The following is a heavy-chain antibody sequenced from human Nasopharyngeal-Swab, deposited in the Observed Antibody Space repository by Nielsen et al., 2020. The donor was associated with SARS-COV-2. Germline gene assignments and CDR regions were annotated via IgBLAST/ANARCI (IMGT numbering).Heavy chain of an antibody. CDR2: IYSSGTT. CDR3: AVAAPNWFDP. J-gene: IGHJ5*02. V-gene: IGHV3-53*04. CDR1: AFNVNMKY. D-gene: IGHD6-6*01. Sequence: GGSLRLSCTTSAFNVNMKYMSWVRQAPGKGLEWVSVIYSSGTTYYADSVKGRFTLSRHSSKNTVYLQMNSLKPEDTAVYYCAVAAPNWFDPWGQGTLVTVSS.